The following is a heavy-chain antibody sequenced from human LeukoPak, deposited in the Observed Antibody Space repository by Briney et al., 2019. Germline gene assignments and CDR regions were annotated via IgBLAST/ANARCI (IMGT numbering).Heavy chain of an antibody. CDR1: GFTFSSYA. J-gene: IGHJ4*02. V-gene: IGHV3-23*01. CDR3: AKDPYCSSTSCPEYYFDY. D-gene: IGHD2-2*01. CDR2: ISGSGGST. Sequence: GGSLRLSCAASGFTFSSYAMSWVRQAPGKGLEWVSAISGSGGSTYYADSVKGRFTISRDNSKNTLYLQMNSLRAEDTAVYYCAKDPYCSSTSCPEYYFDYWGRGTLVTVSS.